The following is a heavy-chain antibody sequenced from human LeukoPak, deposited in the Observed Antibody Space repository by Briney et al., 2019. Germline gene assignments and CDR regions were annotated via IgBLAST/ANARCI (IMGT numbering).Heavy chain of an antibody. CDR2: INHSGST. V-gene: IGHV4-34*01. J-gene: IGHJ4*02. D-gene: IGHD4-17*01. Sequence: SETLSLTCAVYGGSFSGYYWSWIRQPPGKGLEWTGEINHSGSTNYNPSLKSRVTISVDTSKNQFSLKLSSVTAADTAVYYCAGNTVTTSRWGQGTLVTVSS. CDR3: AGNTVTTSR. CDR1: GGSFSGYY.